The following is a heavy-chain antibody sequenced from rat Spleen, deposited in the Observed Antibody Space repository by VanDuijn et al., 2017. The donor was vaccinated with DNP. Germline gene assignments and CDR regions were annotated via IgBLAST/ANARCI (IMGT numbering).Heavy chain of an antibody. CDR2: ISTTGGNT. D-gene: IGHD1-2*01. Sequence: EVQLVESGGGVVQPGRSLKLSCAASGFTFSHHDMAWVRQAPTKGLEWVAAISTTGGNTYYRDSVKGRFTVSRDNGKSTLYLQIDSLRSEDTATYYCARHDYSYSPHGYFDFWGPGTMVTVSS. V-gene: IGHV5S23*01. CDR3: ARHDYSYSPHGYFDF. J-gene: IGHJ1*01. CDR1: GFTFSHHD.